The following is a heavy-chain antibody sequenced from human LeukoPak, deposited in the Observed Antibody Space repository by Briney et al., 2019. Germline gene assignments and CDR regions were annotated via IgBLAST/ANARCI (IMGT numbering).Heavy chain of an antibody. V-gene: IGHV3-30*04. CDR3: ARDSWDILTGYYSHYFDY. CDR1: GFTFSSST. Sequence: GGSLRLSCAVTGFTFSSSTMHWVRLAPGKGLEWVAIVSYDGADKHYADSVKGRFTISRDNSKNMVYLQMNSLRLEDTAVYYCARDSWDILTGYYSHYFDYWGQGTLVTVSS. CDR2: VSYDGADK. J-gene: IGHJ4*02. D-gene: IGHD3-9*01.